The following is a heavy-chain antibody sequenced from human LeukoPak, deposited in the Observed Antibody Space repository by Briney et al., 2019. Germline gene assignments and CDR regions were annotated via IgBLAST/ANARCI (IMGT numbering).Heavy chain of an antibody. V-gene: IGHV4-4*07. Sequence: SETLSLTCTVSGGSISSYYWSWIRQPAGKGLEWIGRIYTSGSTNYNPSLKSRATMSVDTSKNQFSLKLSSVTAADTAVYYCARVHYYDSSGLDAFDIWGQGTMVTVSS. J-gene: IGHJ3*02. D-gene: IGHD3-22*01. CDR3: ARVHYYDSSGLDAFDI. CDR2: IYTSGST. CDR1: GGSISSYY.